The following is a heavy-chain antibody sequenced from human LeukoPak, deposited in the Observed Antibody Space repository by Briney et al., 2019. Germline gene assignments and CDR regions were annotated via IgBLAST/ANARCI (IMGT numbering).Heavy chain of an antibody. CDR2: ISSSSSTI. J-gene: IGHJ6*03. CDR1: GFTFSSYG. Sequence: GGSLRLSCAASGFTFSSYGMNWVRQAPGKGLEWVSYISSSSSTIYYADSVKGRFSISRDNAKNSLYLQMNSLRAEDTAVYYCARLLHYYYYMDVWGKGTTVTVSS. V-gene: IGHV3-48*01. CDR3: ARLLHYYYYMDV.